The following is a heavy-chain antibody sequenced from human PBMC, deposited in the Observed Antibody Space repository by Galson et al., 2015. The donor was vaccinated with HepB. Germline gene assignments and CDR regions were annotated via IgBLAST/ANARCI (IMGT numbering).Heavy chain of an antibody. J-gene: IGHJ4*02. V-gene: IGHV3-21*01. D-gene: IGHD3-22*01. CDR2: ISSSSSYI. CDR1: GFTFSSYS. Sequence: SLRLSCAASGFTFSSYSMNWVRQAPGKGLEWVSSISSSSSYIYYADSVKGRFTISRDNAKNSLYLQMNSLRAEDTAVYYCARDASYYYDSKRGYFDYWGQGTLVTVSS. CDR3: ARDASYYYDSKRGYFDY.